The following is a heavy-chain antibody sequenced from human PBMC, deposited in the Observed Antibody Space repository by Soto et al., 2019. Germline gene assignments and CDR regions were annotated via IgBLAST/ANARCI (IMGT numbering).Heavy chain of an antibody. CDR3: ARDHPLPHEHYGMDV. J-gene: IGHJ6*02. CDR2: ISSSSSYI. CDR1: GFTFSSYS. V-gene: IGHV3-21*01. Sequence: GGALRLSCAASGFTFSSYSMNWVRPAPRKGLEWVSSISSSSSYIYYADSVKGRFTISRDNAKNSLYLQMNSLRAEDTAVYYCARDHPLPHEHYGMDVWGQGTTVTVSS.